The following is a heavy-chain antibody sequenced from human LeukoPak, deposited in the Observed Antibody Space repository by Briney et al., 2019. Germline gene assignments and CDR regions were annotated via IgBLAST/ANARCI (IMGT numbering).Heavy chain of an antibody. CDR1: GYTFTSYD. CDR3: ARGRSIAARPARYYYYYYYMDV. Sequence: ASVKVSCKASGYTFTSYDINWVRQATGQGLEWMGWMNPNSGNTGYAQKFQGRVTITRNTSISTAYMGLSSLRSEDTAVYYCARGRSIAARPARYYYYYYYMDVWGKGTTVTVSS. CDR2: MNPNSGNT. J-gene: IGHJ6*03. D-gene: IGHD6-6*01. V-gene: IGHV1-8*03.